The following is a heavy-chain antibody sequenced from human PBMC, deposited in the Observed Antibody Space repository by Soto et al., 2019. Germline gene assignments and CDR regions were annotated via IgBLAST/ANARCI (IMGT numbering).Heavy chain of an antibody. V-gene: IGHV3-33*06. Sequence: GGSLRLSCAASGFTFSSYGMHWVRQAPGKGLEWVAVIWYDGSNKYYADSVKGRFTISRDNSKNTLYLQMNSLRAEDTAVYYCAKAGPSGYGTTYYYYGMDVWGQGTTVTVSS. J-gene: IGHJ6*02. CDR1: GFTFSSYG. CDR3: AKAGPSGYGTTYYYYGMDV. CDR2: IWYDGSNK. D-gene: IGHD5-12*01.